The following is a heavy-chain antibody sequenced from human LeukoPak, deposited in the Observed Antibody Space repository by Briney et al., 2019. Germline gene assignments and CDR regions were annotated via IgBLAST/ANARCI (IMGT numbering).Heavy chain of an antibody. J-gene: IGHJ3*02. CDR3: ARDPNGDYVGAFEM. D-gene: IGHD4-17*01. V-gene: IGHV3-23*01. CDR2: IRSGGDGT. Sequence: GWSLRLSCADSGLTFTNYAMICVRQAPGRGLEWVSAIRSGGDGTLYADSVKGRFTISRDNSKNTLFLQMNNMRAEDTADYYCARDPNGDYVGAFEMWGPGTKVTVS. CDR1: GLTFTNYA.